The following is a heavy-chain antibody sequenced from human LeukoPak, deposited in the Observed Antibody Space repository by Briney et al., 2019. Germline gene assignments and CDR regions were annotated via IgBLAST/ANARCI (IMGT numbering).Heavy chain of an antibody. CDR2: IGSSGYI. V-gene: IGHV3-21*01. J-gene: IGHJ5*02. CDR3: ARGGRVAYYWFDP. Sequence: GGSLRLSCAASGFTFSDYSMSWVRQAPGKGLEGVSLIGSSGYIYYADSVKGRFTISRDNAKNSLYLQMNSQRAEDTAVYYCARGGRVAYYWFDPWSQGTLVTVSS. CDR1: GFTFSDYS. D-gene: IGHD2-15*01.